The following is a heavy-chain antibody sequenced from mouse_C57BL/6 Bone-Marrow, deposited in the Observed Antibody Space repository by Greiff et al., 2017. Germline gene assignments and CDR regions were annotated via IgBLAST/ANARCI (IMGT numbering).Heavy chain of an antibody. CDR1: GFTFSSYG. CDR2: ISSGGSYT. J-gene: IGHJ1*03. CDR3: ARFYYWYFDV. V-gene: IGHV5-6*02. Sequence: EVKLEESGGDLVKPGGSLKLSCAASGFTFSSYGMSWVRQTPDKRLEWVATISSGGSYTYYPDSVKGRFTISRDNAKNTLYLQMSSLKSEDTAMYYCARFYYWYFDVWGTGTTVTVSS.